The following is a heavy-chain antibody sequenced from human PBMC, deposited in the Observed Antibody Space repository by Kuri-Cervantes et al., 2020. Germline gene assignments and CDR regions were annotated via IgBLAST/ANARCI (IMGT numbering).Heavy chain of an antibody. V-gene: IGHV1-46*01. CDR1: GYTFTSYY. CDR3: ARAIVVVPAALTQRGYYYYYYSMYV. D-gene: IGHD2-2*01. Sequence: ASVKVSCKASGYTFTSYYMHWVRQAPGQGLEWMGIINPSGGSTSYAQKFQGRVTMTRDTSTSTVYMELSSLRSEDTAVYYCARAIVVVPAALTQRGYYYYYYSMYVWGQEATVTVSS. J-gene: IGHJ6*02. CDR2: INPSGGST.